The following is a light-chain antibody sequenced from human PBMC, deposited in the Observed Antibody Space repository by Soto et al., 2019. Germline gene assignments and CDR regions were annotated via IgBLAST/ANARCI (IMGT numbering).Light chain of an antibody. J-gene: IGKJ1*01. CDR3: QQSYSTPLT. CDR2: AAP. V-gene: IGKV1-39*01. Sequence: DSQTTHSTSSQSASVRERVTITGRARQSISSYLNWYQQRPGKAPKLLIYAAPSLQSGVPSRFSGSGSGTDFTLTISSLQPEDFATYYCQQSYSTPLTSGQGTKVDNK. CDR1: QSISSY.